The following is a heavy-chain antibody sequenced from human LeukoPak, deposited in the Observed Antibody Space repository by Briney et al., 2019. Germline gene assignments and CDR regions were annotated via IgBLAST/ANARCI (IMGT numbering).Heavy chain of an antibody. CDR2: IYSGGST. J-gene: IGHJ4*02. CDR3: ARDQSLRY. CDR1: GFTVSSNY. V-gene: IGHV3-53*04. D-gene: IGHD5-12*01. Sequence: GSLRLSCAASGFTVSSNYMSWVRQAPGKGLEWVSVIYSGGSTYYADSVKGRLTISRHNSKNTLYLQMNSLRAEDTAVYYCARDQSLRYWGQGTLVTVSS.